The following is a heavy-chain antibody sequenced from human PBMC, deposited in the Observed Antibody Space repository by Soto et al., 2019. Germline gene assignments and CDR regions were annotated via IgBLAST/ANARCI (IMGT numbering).Heavy chain of an antibody. V-gene: IGHV3-23*01. CDR3: AKEVVLVVVDV. Sequence: PGGSLRLSCAVSGFIFSSYTMSWVRQAPGKGLEWVSAISGSGGNTYYADSVKGRFTISRDNSKNALYLQMNSLRAEDTAVYFCAKEVVLVVVDVWGQGTTVSVSS. CDR2: ISGSGGNT. J-gene: IGHJ6*02. D-gene: IGHD2-15*01. CDR1: GFIFSSYT.